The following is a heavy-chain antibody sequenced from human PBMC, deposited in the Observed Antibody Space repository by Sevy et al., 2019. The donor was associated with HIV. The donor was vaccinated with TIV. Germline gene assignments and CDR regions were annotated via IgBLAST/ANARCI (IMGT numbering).Heavy chain of an antibody. D-gene: IGHD3-22*01. CDR1: GGSISSYY. V-gene: IGHV4-59*13. CDR2: IYYSGST. CDR3: ARALRDYYDSSGYYYFDY. Sequence: SETVSLTCTVSGGSISSYYWSWIRQPPGKGLEWIGYIYYSGSTNYNPSLKSRVTISVDTSKNQFSLKLSSVTAADTAVYYCARALRDYYDSSGYYYFDYWGQGTLVTVSS. J-gene: IGHJ4*02.